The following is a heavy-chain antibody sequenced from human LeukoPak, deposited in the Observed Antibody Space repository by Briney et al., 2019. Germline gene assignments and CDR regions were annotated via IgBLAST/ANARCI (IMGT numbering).Heavy chain of an antibody. Sequence: GGSLRLSCAASGFTFSSYAMSWVRQAPGKGLEWVSGISGSGDSTYYADSVKGRFTMSRDNSKNTLYLQMNSPRAEDTAIYYCAKGVYVLGVPPFDYWGQGTLVTVSS. CDR2: ISGSGDST. CDR1: GFTFSSYA. D-gene: IGHD3-10*02. CDR3: AKGVYVLGVPPFDY. V-gene: IGHV3-23*01. J-gene: IGHJ4*02.